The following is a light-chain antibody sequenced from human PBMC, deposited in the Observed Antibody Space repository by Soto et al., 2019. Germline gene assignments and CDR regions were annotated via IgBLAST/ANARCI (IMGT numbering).Light chain of an antibody. CDR2: DVS. CDR3: CSYAGSYSRV. J-gene: IGLJ2*01. Sequence: QSALTQPRSVSGSPGQSVTISCTGTSSDVGGYNYFSWYQQHPGKAPKLMIYDVSKRPSGVPDRFSGSKSGNTASLTISGLQAEDEADYYCCSYAGSYSRVFGGGTQLTVL. CDR1: SSDVGGYNY. V-gene: IGLV2-11*01.